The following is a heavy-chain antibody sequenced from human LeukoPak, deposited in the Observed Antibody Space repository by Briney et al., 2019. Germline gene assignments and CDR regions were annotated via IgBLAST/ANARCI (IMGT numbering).Heavy chain of an antibody. V-gene: IGHV4-34*01. CDR1: GGSFSGYY. Sequence: SETLSLTCAVYGGSFSGYYWSWIRQPPGKGLEWIGSIYYSGSTYYNPSLKSRVTISVDTSKNQFSLKLSSVTAADTAVYYCASEYYDYVWGSYSIAYYFDYWGQGTLVTVSS. CDR2: IYYSGST. CDR3: ASEYYDYVWGSYSIAYYFDY. D-gene: IGHD3-16*01. J-gene: IGHJ4*02.